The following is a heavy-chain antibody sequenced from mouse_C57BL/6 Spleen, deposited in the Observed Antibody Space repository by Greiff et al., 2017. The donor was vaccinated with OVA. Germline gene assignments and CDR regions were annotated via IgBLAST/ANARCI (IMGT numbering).Heavy chain of an antibody. J-gene: IGHJ4*01. CDR3: ARDRDYSNAYAMDY. CDR2: ISYSGST. CDR1: GYSITSGYD. V-gene: IGHV3-1*01. Sequence: EVQLQASGPGMVKPSQSLSLTCTVTGYSITSGYDWHWIRHFPGNKLEWMGYISYSGSTNYNPSLTSRISLTLDTAKNHFFRKLNSVTTEDTATYYCARDRDYSNAYAMDYWGQGTSVTVSS. D-gene: IGHD2-5*01.